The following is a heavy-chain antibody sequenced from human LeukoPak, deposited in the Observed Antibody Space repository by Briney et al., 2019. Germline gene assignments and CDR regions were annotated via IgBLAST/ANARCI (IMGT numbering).Heavy chain of an antibody. CDR3: ARGVAGVPDAILSTYFDY. V-gene: IGHV4-34*01. CDR1: GGSFSGYY. Sequence: PSETLSLTCAVYGGSFSGYYWSWIRQPPGKGLEWIGEINHSGSTNYNPSLKSRVTISVDTSKNQFSLKLSSVTAADTAVYYCARGVAGVPDAILSTYFDYWGQGTLVTVSS. J-gene: IGHJ4*02. CDR2: INHSGST. D-gene: IGHD2-2*01.